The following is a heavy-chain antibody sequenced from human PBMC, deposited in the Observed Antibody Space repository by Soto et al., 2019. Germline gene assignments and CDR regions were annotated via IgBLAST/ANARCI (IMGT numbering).Heavy chain of an antibody. J-gene: IGHJ4*02. CDR1: GFTFDDYA. CDR2: ITWNSGSI. Sequence: EVQLVESGGGLVQPGRSLRLSCAASGFTFDDYAMHWVRQAPGKGLEWVSGITWNSGSIGYADSVKGRFTISRDNAKNSLYLQMNSLRAEDTALYDCRGYYSDDKDYWGQGTLVTVSS. CDR3: RGYYSDDKDY. D-gene: IGHD3-22*01. V-gene: IGHV3-9*01.